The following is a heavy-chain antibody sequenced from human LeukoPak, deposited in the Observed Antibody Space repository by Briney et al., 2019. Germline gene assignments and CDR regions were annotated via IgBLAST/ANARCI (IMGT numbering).Heavy chain of an antibody. CDR2: IYTSGST. CDR3: ARGGTAVGNWFDP. D-gene: IGHD1-7*01. CDR1: GGSISSSSYY. J-gene: IGHJ5*02. V-gene: IGHV4-39*07. Sequence: SETLSLTCTVSGGSISSSSYYWGWIRQPPGKGLEWIGRIYTSGSTNYNPSLKTRVTMSVDTSKNQFSLQLTSVTPEDTAVYYCARGGTAVGNWFDPWGQGTLVTVSS.